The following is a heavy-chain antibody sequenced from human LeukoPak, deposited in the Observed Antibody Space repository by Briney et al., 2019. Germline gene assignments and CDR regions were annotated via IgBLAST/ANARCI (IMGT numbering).Heavy chain of an antibody. Sequence: GGSLRLSCAASGFTFSSYAMHWVRQAPGKGLEWMAVISYDGSNKYYADSVKGRFTISRDNSKNTLYLQMNSLRAEDTAVYYCARDAASTMTLDYWGQGTLVTVSS. CDR2: ISYDGSNK. V-gene: IGHV3-30-3*01. CDR1: GFTFSSYA. CDR3: ARDAASTMTLDY. D-gene: IGHD3-22*01. J-gene: IGHJ4*02.